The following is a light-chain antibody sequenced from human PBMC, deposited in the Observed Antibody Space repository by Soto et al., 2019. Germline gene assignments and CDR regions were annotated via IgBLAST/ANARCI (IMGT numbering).Light chain of an antibody. Sequence: SALTQPASVSGSPGQSLTISCTGTSSDVGSYNLVSWYQQHPGKAPKLMISEVSKRPSGISDRFSGSKSGSTASLTISGLQAEDEADYYCCSYAGTSTHTVFGGGTQLTVL. CDR1: SSDVGSYNL. CDR2: EVS. J-gene: IGLJ7*01. CDR3: CSYAGTSTHTV. V-gene: IGLV2-23*02.